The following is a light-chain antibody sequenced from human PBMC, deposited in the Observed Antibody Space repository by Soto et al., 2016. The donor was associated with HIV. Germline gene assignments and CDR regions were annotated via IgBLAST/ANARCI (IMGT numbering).Light chain of an antibody. CDR2: DDS. V-gene: IGLV3-21*03. Sequence: SYVLTQPPSVSVAPGKTASITCGGDNIGIKSVHWYQQKPGQAPILVVYDDSGRPSGIPERFSGSNSGDAATLSISTVEAGDEADYFCQVWDSSTDHFWVFGGGTRLTV. CDR3: QVWDSSTDHFWV. CDR1: NIGIKS. J-gene: IGLJ3*02.